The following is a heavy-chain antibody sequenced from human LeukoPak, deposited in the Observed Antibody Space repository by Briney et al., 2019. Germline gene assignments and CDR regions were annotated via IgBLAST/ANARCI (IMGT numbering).Heavy chain of an antibody. V-gene: IGHV4-59*01. CDR1: GGSISNYY. CDR2: TYSTGST. D-gene: IGHD3-10*01. J-gene: IGHJ4*02. Sequence: SETLSLTCTVSGGSISNYYWSWIRQPPGKGLEWIGYTYSTGSTNYNPSLKSRLTISVDTSKNQFSLELSSVTAADTAVYYCARHYYGSGNYYNGYYFDYWGQGTLVTVSS. CDR3: ARHYYGSGNYYNGYYFDY.